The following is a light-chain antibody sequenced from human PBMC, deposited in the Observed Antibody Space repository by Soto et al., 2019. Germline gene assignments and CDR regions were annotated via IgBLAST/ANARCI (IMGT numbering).Light chain of an antibody. V-gene: IGKV1-39*01. CDR1: QSISSW. CDR2: AAS. CDR3: QQSYSTPNN. J-gene: IGKJ5*01. Sequence: DIQMTQSPSTLSASVGDRVTITCRASQSISSWLAWYQQKPGKAPKLLIYAASSLQSGVPSRFSGSGSGTEFTLTISSLQPEDFATYHCQQSYSTPNNFGQGTRLDIK.